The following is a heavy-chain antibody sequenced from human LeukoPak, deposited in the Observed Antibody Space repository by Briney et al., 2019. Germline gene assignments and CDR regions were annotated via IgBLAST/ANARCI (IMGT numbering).Heavy chain of an antibody. CDR1: GFTVISNY. V-gene: IGHV3-66*01. CDR3: AKKRYFEAFDY. CDR2: IYSGGDT. D-gene: IGHD3-9*01. J-gene: IGHJ4*02. Sequence: GGSLRLSCAASGFTVISNYMSWVRQAPGKGLEWVSVIYSGGDTYYADSVKGRFSISRDNSKNMMYLQMNSLRAEDTAVYYCAKKRYFEAFDYWGQGTLVTVSS.